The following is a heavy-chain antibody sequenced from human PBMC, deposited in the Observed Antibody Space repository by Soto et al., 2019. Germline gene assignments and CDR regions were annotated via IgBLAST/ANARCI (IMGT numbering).Heavy chain of an antibody. V-gene: IGHV5-51*01. CDR3: ARFKNSRTSNFDY. J-gene: IGHJ4*02. D-gene: IGHD5-18*01. Sequence: GEFLKISCKGAGYSFTSYWIGWVRQMPGKGLEWMGIIYPGDSDTRYSPSFQGQVTISADKSISTAYLQWSSLKASDTAMYYCARFKNSRTSNFDYWGQGTLVTVSS. CDR2: IYPGDSDT. CDR1: GYSFTSYW.